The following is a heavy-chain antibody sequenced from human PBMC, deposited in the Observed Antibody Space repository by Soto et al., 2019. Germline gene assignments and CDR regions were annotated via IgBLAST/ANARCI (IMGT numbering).Heavy chain of an antibody. J-gene: IGHJ4*02. CDR3: ARDNLPVMVVSAYSFDH. V-gene: IGHV3-30*03. CDR2: ISYDERNR. Sequence: QVQLVESGGGVVQPGRSLRLSCAASGFTFSNYGMHWVRQAPGKGPEWVAVISYDERNRYYADSVKGRFTISRDNSKNTLSLQMNSLRPEDTAVYSCARDNLPVMVVSAYSFDHWGQGTVVTVSS. D-gene: IGHD2-8*01. CDR1: GFTFSNYG.